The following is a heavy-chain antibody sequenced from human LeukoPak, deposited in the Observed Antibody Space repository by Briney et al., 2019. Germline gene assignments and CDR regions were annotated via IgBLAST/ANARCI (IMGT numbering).Heavy chain of an antibody. V-gene: IGHV3-7*01. D-gene: IGHD5/OR15-5a*01. Sequence: GGSLRLSCVASRFTFSSYWMSWVRQAPGKGLEWVANIKQDGSEKYYVDSVKGRFTISRDNAKNSLYLQMNSLRAEDTAVYYCARDSLYGAFDYWGQGTLVTVSS. CDR3: ARDSLYGAFDY. CDR2: IKQDGSEK. J-gene: IGHJ4*02. CDR1: RFTFSSYW.